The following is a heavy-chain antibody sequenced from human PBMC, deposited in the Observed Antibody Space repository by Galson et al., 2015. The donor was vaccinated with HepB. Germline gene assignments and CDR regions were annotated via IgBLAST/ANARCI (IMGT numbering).Heavy chain of an antibody. CDR3: ARGLIEYCSGGSCYGPFDD. J-gene: IGHJ4*02. V-gene: IGHV4-31*03. CDR2: IYYTGST. Sequence: TLSLTCTASGGSISSGGYYWSWIRQHPGKGLEWIGYIYYTGSTYYNPSLKSRVTISVDTSKNQFSLKLRSVTAADTAVYYCARGLIEYCSGGSCYGPFDDWGQGTLVTVSS. D-gene: IGHD2-15*01. CDR1: GGSISSGGYY.